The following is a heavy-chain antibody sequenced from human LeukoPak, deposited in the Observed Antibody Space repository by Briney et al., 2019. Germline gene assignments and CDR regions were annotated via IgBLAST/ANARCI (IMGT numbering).Heavy chain of an antibody. CDR1: GGSISSGSYY. J-gene: IGHJ6*03. CDR2: IYTSGST. D-gene: IGHD6-19*01. Sequence: PSETLSLTCAVSGGSISSGSYYWSCLRQPAGTGLEGIGRIYTSGSTNYNPSLKSRVTISVDTSKNQFSLKLSSVTAADTAVYYCARELGRSSGWSALYYYYYMDVWGKGTTVTISS. CDR3: ARELGRSSGWSALYYYYYMDV. V-gene: IGHV4-61*02.